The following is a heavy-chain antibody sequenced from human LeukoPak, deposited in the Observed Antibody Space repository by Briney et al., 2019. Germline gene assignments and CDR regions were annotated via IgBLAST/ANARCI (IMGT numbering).Heavy chain of an antibody. V-gene: IGHV4-39*07. CDR1: GGSISSSSYY. D-gene: IGHD3-9*01. CDR2: INHSGST. Sequence: KPSETLSFTCTVSGGSISSSSYYWSWIRQPPGKGLEWIGEINHSGSTNYNPSLKSRVTISVDTSKNQFSLKLSSVTAADTAVYYCARLRYFDWDHPSYYYGMDVWGQGTTVTVSS. CDR3: ARLRYFDWDHPSYYYGMDV. J-gene: IGHJ6*02.